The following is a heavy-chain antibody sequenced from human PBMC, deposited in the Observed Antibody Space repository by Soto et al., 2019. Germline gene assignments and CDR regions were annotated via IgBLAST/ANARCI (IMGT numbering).Heavy chain of an antibody. J-gene: IGHJ4*02. CDR2: IYYSGST. D-gene: IGHD3-22*01. CDR3: ARGLGGITMIVADY. Sequence: SETLSLTCTVSGGSISSYYWSWIRQPPGKGLEWIGYIYYSGSTNYNPSLKSRVTISVDTSKNQFSLKLSSVTAADTAVYYCARGLGGITMIVADYWGQGTLVTVSS. CDR1: GGSISSYY. V-gene: IGHV4-59*01.